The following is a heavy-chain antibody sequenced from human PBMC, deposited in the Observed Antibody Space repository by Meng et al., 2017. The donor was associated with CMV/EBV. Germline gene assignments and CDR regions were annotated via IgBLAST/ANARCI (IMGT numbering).Heavy chain of an antibody. CDR3: AVYCSSTSCYVEGGGFDP. Sequence: ISSSIYDWGWISKPPGKGLEWIGSIYYSGRTYYNPSLRSRVTISVDTSKNQFSLKLSSVTAADTAVYYCAVYCSSTSCYVEGGGFDPWGQGTLVTVSS. D-gene: IGHD2-2*01. CDR1: ISSSIYD. J-gene: IGHJ5*02. V-gene: IGHV4-39*07. CDR2: IYYSGRT.